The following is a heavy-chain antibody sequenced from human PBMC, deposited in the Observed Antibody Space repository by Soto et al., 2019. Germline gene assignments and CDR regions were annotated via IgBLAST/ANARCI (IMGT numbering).Heavy chain of an antibody. D-gene: IGHD3-3*01. Sequence: SVKVSCKASGGTFSSYAISWVRQAPGQGLEWIGGIIPIFGTANYAQKFQGRVTITADESTSTAYMELSSLRSEDTAVYYCARGSVLRETYYYYGMDVWCQGTTVTVSS. CDR1: GGTFSSYA. V-gene: IGHV1-69*13. CDR2: IIPIFGTA. CDR3: ARGSVLRETYYYYGMDV. J-gene: IGHJ6*02.